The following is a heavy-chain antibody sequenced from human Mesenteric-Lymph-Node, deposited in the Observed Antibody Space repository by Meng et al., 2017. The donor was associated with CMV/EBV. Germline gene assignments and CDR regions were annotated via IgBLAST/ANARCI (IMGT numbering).Heavy chain of an antibody. CDR3: AILRGDYDFWSGSHDAFDI. Sequence: ASVKVSCKASGYTFTSYGISWVRQAPGQGLEWMGWISAYNGNTNYAQKLQGRVTMTTDTSTSTAYMELRSLRSDDTAVYYCAILRGDYDFWSGSHDAFDIWGQGTTVTVSS. J-gene: IGHJ3*02. CDR1: GYTFTSYG. V-gene: IGHV1-18*01. D-gene: IGHD3-3*01. CDR2: ISAYNGNT.